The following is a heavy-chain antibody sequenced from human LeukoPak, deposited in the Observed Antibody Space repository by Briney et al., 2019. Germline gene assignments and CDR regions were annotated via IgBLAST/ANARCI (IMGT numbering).Heavy chain of an antibody. D-gene: IGHD6-13*01. V-gene: IGHV3-9*01. J-gene: IGHJ3*02. CDR1: GFTFEDYG. Sequence: GGSLRLSCAASGFTFEDYGMHWVRQAPGKGLEWVSGISWNSGSIGYADSVKGRFTISRDDAKNSLYLQMNSLRAEDTALYYCAKVSGQYSRSPRDAFHIWGQGTMVTVSS. CDR3: AKVSGQYSRSPRDAFHI. CDR2: ISWNSGSI.